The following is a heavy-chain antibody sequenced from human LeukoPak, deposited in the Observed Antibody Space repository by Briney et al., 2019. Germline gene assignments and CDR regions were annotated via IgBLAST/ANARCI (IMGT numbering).Heavy chain of an antibody. CDR2: ISSSSSHI. Sequence: KPGGSLRLSCAASGFTFSSYTMNWVRQAPGKGLEWVSCISSSSSHIYYAGSVKGRFTICRDNAKNSLYLQMNSLRAEDTAVYYCARDKEADYGSGGYNYWGQGTLVTVSS. V-gene: IGHV3-21*01. CDR1: GFTFSSYT. CDR3: ARDKEADYGSGGYNY. D-gene: IGHD3-10*01. J-gene: IGHJ4*02.